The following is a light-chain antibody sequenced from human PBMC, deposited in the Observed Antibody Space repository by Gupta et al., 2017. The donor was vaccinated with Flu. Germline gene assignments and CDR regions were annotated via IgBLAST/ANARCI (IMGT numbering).Light chain of an antibody. Sequence: QSARTQPASVSGSPGQSITIPCTGTSSDVGAYNYVSWYQHHPGKAPKLLIYEVNNRPSGVSDRFSGSKSGNTASLAVSVLQDEDEADYYCTSYTTTTSVIFGGGTKLTVL. J-gene: IGLJ2*01. CDR3: TSYTTTTSVI. V-gene: IGLV2-14*01. CDR2: EVN. CDR1: SSDVGAYNY.